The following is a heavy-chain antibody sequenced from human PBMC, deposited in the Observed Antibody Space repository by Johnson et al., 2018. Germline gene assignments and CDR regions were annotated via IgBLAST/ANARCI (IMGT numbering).Heavy chain of an antibody. Sequence: VQLVESGGGLVKPGGSLRLSCAASGFTFSSYSMNWVRQAPGKGLEWVSGINWNGGSTGYADSVKGRFTISRDNAKNSLYLQMNSLRAEDTALYHCARVRSGSGWVQHWGQGTLVTVSS. CDR2: INWNGGST. CDR3: ARVRSGSGWVQH. CDR1: GFTFSSYS. D-gene: IGHD6-19*01. V-gene: IGHV3-20*01. J-gene: IGHJ1*01.